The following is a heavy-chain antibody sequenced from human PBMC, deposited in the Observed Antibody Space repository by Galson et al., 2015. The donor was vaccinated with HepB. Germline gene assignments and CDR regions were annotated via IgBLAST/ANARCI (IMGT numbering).Heavy chain of an antibody. CDR1: GYPFDTYG. D-gene: IGHD5/OR15-5a*01. J-gene: IGHJ4*02. Sequence: SVKVSCKAVGYPFDTYGISWVRQTPGQGLEWMGCIRGSNGNTTYAQKVKDRVTMTADRCASTPYLEVTSLRSEDTAVYYCARDYFIVLLNPDYWGQGTLVIVSS. CDR2: IRGSNGNT. CDR3: ARDYFIVLLNPDY. V-gene: IGHV1-18*01.